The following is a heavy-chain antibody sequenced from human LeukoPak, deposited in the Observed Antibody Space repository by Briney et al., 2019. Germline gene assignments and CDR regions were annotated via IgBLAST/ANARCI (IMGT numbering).Heavy chain of an antibody. CDR2: IKDRADGGTT. CDR1: GFSVTNGW. Sequence: GGALRLSCSASGFSVTNGWMSWGRQAPGEGVGWVGRIKDRADGGTTAYAAPVKGRFTISREDSKNTVYLEMNSLKTEDTAVYFCTTATVVWGVSAYWGQGTLVTVSS. V-gene: IGHV3-15*01. CDR3: TTATVVWGVSAY. D-gene: IGHD3-10*01. J-gene: IGHJ4*02.